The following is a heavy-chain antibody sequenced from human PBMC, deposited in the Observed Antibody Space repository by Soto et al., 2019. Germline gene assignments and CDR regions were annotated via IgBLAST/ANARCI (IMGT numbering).Heavy chain of an antibody. V-gene: IGHV3-30*04. CDR2: ISYDGSEK. CDR3: ARAPGVVVITSFDY. CDR1: GFTFSSYA. Sequence: GGSLRLSCAASGFTFSSYAMHWVRQAPGKGLEWVAVISYDGSEKYYVDSVKGRFTISRDNAKNSLYLQMNSLRAEDTAVYYCARAPGVVVITSFDYWGQGTLVTVSS. D-gene: IGHD3-22*01. J-gene: IGHJ4*02.